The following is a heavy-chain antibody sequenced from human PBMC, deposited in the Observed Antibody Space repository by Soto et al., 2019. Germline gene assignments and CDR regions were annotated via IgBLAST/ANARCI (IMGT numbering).Heavy chain of an antibody. D-gene: IGHD5-12*01. CDR2: IYYSGST. V-gene: IGHV4-59*01. CDR3: ARDEGYAAWFDP. CDR1: GGSISSYY. Sequence: QVQLQESGPGLVKPSETLSLTCTVSGGSISSYYWSWIRQPPGKGLEWIGYIYYSGSTNYNPSLTSRLTTSVDTSRTRFSLKLSSVTAADTAVYYCARDEGYAAWFDPWGRGTLVTVSS. J-gene: IGHJ5*02.